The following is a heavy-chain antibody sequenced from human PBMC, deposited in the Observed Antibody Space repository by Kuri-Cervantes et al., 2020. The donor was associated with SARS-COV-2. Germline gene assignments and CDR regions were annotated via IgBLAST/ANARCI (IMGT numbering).Heavy chain of an antibody. D-gene: IGHD3-3*01. V-gene: IGHV1-18*01. CDR1: GYTLTSYG. Sequence: ASVKVSCKASGYTLTSYGISWVRQAPGQGLEWMGWISAYNGNTNYAQKLQGRVTMTTDTSTSTAYMELRSLRSDDTAVYYCARDDGRRIFGVVINYYYYGMDIWGQGTTVTVSS. CDR2: ISAYNGNT. J-gene: IGHJ6*02. CDR3: ARDDGRRIFGVVINYYYYGMDI.